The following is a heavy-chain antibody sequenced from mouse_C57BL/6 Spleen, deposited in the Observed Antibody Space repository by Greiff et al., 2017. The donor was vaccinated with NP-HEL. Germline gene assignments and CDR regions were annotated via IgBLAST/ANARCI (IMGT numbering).Heavy chain of an antibody. CDR3: ARVTGPYAMDY. J-gene: IGHJ4*01. Sequence: VQLQQPGAELVMPGASVKLSCKASGCTFTSYWMHWVKQRPGQGLEWIGEIDPSDSYTNYNQKFKGKSTLTVDKSSSTAYMQLSSLTSEDSAVYYCARVTGPYAMDYWGQGTSVTVSS. CDR2: IDPSDSYT. D-gene: IGHD4-1*01. V-gene: IGHV1-69*01. CDR1: GCTFTSYW.